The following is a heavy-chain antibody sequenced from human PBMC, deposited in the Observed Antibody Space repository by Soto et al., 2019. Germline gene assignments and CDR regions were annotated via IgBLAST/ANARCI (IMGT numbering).Heavy chain of an antibody. V-gene: IGHV3-74*01. CDR3: ARGIRIYYAMDF. CDR1: GFTFSSYW. D-gene: IGHD2-15*01. CDR2: LNGDGTTT. Sequence: EVQLVESGGGLGQPGGSLRLSCEASGFTFSSYWMHWVRQVPGKGLVWVSRLNGDGTTTNYADSVKGRFTISRDNAKNTVYLQLSSLRAEDTAVYYCARGIRIYYAMDFWGQGTTVTVSS. J-gene: IGHJ6*02.